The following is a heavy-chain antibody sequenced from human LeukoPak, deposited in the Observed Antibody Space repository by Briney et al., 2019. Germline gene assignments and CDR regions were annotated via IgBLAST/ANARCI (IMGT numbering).Heavy chain of an antibody. D-gene: IGHD3-9*01. V-gene: IGHV4-34*01. CDR2: MNPSGST. CDR3: ARDILSYSYYMDI. CDR1: GGSFSGYY. J-gene: IGHJ6*03. Sequence: PSETLSLTCAVYGGSFSGYYWTWIRQTPEKGLEWIGEMNPSGSTNYNPSLKSRVTISVDTSKNQFSLKLSSVTAADTAVYYCARDILSYSYYMDIWGKGTTVTVSS.